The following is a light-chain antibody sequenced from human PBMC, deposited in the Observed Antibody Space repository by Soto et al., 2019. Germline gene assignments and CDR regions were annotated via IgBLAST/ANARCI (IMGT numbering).Light chain of an antibody. J-gene: IGKJ5*01. V-gene: IGKV1-13*02. CDR2: DVS. CDR3: QQFNSYPIT. CDR1: QDIRGA. Sequence: IQVTQSPSSLSASVGDRVTITCRASQDIRGALAWYQQKPGKAPKLLIYDVSTLESGVPSRFSGSGSGTEFTLTITSLQPEDFVTYYCQQFNSYPITFGHGTRLDIK.